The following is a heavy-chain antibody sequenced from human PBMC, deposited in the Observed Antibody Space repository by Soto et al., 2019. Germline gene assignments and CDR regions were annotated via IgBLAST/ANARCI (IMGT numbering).Heavy chain of an antibody. V-gene: IGHV3-7*01. CDR3: AASTTEPTKYYGVGV. Sequence: VVSRRLSCAASGFTFSSCWMRWVRQAPGKGLEWVANIKQILIYKYYVYAVRGRFTISRYNSKNSLYLQMNILRSEDTAVYYFAASTTEPTKYYGVGVWGQGTTVTVSS. J-gene: IGHJ6*02. D-gene: IGHD4-17*01. CDR1: GFTFSSCW. CDR2: IKQILIYK.